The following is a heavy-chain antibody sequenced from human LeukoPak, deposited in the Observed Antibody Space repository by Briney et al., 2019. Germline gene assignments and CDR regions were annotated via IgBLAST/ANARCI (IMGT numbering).Heavy chain of an antibody. CDR3: ARHETGTTLDY. D-gene: IGHD1-14*01. J-gene: IGHJ4*02. Sequence: PSETLSLTCTVSGGSISSYYWSWIRQPPGKGLELIGYISYSGSTNYIPSLKSRVTISLDTSKNQFSLKLSSVTAADPAVYYCARHETGTTLDYWGQGTLVTVSS. CDR1: GGSISSYY. CDR2: ISYSGST. V-gene: IGHV4-59*08.